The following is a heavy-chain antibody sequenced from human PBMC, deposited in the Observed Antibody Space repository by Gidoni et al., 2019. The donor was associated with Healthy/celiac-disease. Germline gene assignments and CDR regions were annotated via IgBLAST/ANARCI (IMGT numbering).Heavy chain of an antibody. CDR3: ARDMIAPDY. CDR1: GSTFSDYS. Sequence: QVQLVESGGGLVKPGGTLSLPCAATGSTFSDYSMSWIRQGTGKGLEWVSYISSSGSTIYYADSVKGRFTISRDNAKNSLYLQMNSLRAEDTAVYYCARDMIAPDYWGQGTLVTVSS. D-gene: IGHD3-22*01. CDR2: ISSSGSTI. V-gene: IGHV3-11*01. J-gene: IGHJ4*02.